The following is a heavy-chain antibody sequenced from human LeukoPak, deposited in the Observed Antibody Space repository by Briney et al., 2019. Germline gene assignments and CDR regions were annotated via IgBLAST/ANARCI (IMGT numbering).Heavy chain of an antibody. Sequence: PGGSLRLSCAASGFTFSSFRMNWVRQAPGKGLEWVANIKQDGSEKYYVDSVKGRFNISRDNAKDSLYLQMNTLRADDTAVYYCARDPVVGAWYNWFNPWGQGTLVTVSS. CDR3: ARDPVVGAWYNWFNP. CDR2: IKQDGSEK. D-gene: IGHD4/OR15-4a*01. J-gene: IGHJ5*02. V-gene: IGHV3-7*01. CDR1: GFTFSSFR.